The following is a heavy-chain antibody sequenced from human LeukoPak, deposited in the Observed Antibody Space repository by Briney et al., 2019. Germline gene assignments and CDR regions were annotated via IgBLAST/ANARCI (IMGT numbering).Heavy chain of an antibody. J-gene: IGHJ4*02. V-gene: IGHV3-23*01. CDR3: AKDTAYYYDSSGYVPLDY. CDR2: ISGSGGST. D-gene: IGHD3-22*01. CDR1: GFTFSSYA. Sequence: PGGSLRLSCAASGFTFSSYAMSWVRQAPGKGLEWVSAISGSGGSTYYADSVKGRFTISRGNSKNTLYLQMNSLRAEDTAVYYCAKDTAYYYDSSGYVPLDYWGQGTLVTVSS.